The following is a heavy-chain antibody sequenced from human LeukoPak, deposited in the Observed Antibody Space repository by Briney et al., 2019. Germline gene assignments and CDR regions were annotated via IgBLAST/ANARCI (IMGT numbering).Heavy chain of an antibody. CDR3: AKDRRAAGTPDY. CDR1: GFTFSHYW. CDR2: MNQDGSEK. D-gene: IGHD6-13*01. Sequence: TGGSLRLSCAPSGFTFSHYWMTWVRQAPGKGLEWVANMNQDGSEKYYVDSVKGRFTISRDNANNSLYLQMNSLRAEDTAVYYCAKDRRAAGTPDYWGQGTLVTVSS. J-gene: IGHJ4*02. V-gene: IGHV3-7*01.